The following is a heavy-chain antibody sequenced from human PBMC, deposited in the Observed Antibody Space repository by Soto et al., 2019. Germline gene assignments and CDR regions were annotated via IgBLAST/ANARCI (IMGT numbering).Heavy chain of an antibody. D-gene: IGHD3-3*01. CDR2: IYYSGST. Sequence: SEPLSLTCPVAGGYISSSSYYLGWIRQPPGKGLEWIGSIYYSGSTYYNPSLKSRVTISVDTSKNQFSLKLSSVTAADTAVYYCARLVTIFGVATKGWFDPWGQGTLVTVSS. CDR1: GGYISSSSYY. V-gene: IGHV4-39*01. CDR3: ARLVTIFGVATKGWFDP. J-gene: IGHJ5*02.